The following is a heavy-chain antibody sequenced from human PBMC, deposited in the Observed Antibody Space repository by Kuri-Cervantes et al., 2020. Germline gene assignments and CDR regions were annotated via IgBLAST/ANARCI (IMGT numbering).Heavy chain of an antibody. Sequence: SCAASGFTFSDYYMSWIRQAPGKGLGWVSYISSSGSTIYYADSVKGRFTISRDNAKNSLYLQMNSLRAEDTAVYYCAKELNYYDSSGYGPVWGQGTLVTVSS. CDR3: AKELNYYDSSGYGPV. CDR1: GFTFSDYY. V-gene: IGHV3-11*04. CDR2: ISSSGSTI. J-gene: IGHJ4*02. D-gene: IGHD3-22*01.